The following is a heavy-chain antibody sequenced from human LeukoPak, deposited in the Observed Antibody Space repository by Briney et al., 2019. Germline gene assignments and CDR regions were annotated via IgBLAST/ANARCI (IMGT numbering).Heavy chain of an antibody. J-gene: IGHJ6*02. CDR3: ARSFDWLYGGYGMDV. D-gene: IGHD3-9*01. Sequence: ASVKVSCKAPGYTFIHYYMHWVRQAPGQGLEWMGWINPNSGGTNYAQKFQGRVTTTRDTSISTAYMELSRLRSDDTAVYYCARSFDWLYGGYGMDVWGQGTTVTVSS. CDR2: INPNSGGT. V-gene: IGHV1-2*02. CDR1: GYTFIHYY.